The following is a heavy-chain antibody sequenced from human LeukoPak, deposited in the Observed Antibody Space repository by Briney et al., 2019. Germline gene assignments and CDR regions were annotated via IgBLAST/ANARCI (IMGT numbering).Heavy chain of an antibody. V-gene: IGHV4-59*01. CDR3: ARDRWQLGGVFDY. J-gene: IGHJ4*02. D-gene: IGHD6-6*01. CDR2: IYYSGST. CDR1: GGSISSYY. Sequence: PSETLSLTCTVSGGSISSYYWSWVRQPPGKGLEGVGYIYYSGSTNYNPSLKSRGTISVDTSKNQFSLKLSSVTAADTAVYYCARDRWQLGGVFDYWGQGTLVTVSS.